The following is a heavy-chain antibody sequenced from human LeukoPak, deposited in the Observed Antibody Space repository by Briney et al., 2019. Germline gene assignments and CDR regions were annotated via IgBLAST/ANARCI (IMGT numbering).Heavy chain of an antibody. CDR1: GFTFSSYA. J-gene: IGHJ6*02. V-gene: IGHV3-30-3*01. CDR2: ISYDGSNK. CDR3: ARSLYYYYGMDV. Sequence: GGSLRLSCAASGFTFSSYAMHWVRQAPGKGLEWVAVISYDGSNKYYADSVKGRFTISRDNSKNTLYLQMNSLRAEDTAVYYCARSLYYYYGMDVWGQGTTVTVSS.